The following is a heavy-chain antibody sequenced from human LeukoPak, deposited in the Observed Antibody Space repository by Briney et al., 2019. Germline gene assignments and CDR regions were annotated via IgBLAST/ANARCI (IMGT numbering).Heavy chain of an antibody. V-gene: IGHV4-34*01. CDR2: INHSGST. Sequence: SETLSLTCAVYGGSFSGYCWSWIRQPPGKGLEWIGEINHSGSTNYNPSLKSRVTISVDTSKNQFSLKPSSVTAADTAVYYCARGAAMVRGYFDYWGQGTLVTVSS. CDR1: GGSFSGYC. D-gene: IGHD5-18*01. J-gene: IGHJ4*02. CDR3: ARGAAMVRGYFDY.